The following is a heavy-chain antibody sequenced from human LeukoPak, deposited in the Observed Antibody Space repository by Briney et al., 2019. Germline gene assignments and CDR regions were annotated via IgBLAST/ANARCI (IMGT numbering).Heavy chain of an antibody. J-gene: IGHJ4*02. CDR2: MYHSGIT. CDR3: ARSGFATGWTFDY. V-gene: IGHV4-38-2*02. CDR1: GYSISSGYY. Sequence: SETLSLTCTVSGYSISSGYYWGWIRQSPGKGREWIGIMYHSGITHYNPSLKSRLTMSMDTSKNQFSLILSSVTAADTAVYYCARSGFATGWTFDYWGQGNLVTVSS. D-gene: IGHD6-19*01.